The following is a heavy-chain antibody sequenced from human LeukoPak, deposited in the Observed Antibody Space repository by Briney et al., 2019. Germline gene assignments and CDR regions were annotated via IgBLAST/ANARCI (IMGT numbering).Heavy chain of an antibody. CDR1: RFTFTDYS. V-gene: IGHV3-11*01. Sequence: GGSLRLSCAASRFTFTDYSMSWIRQAPGKGLEWVAHISSSGTTIYYADSVRGRFPICRDSAKKSLFLQMNSLRAEDTAVYYCVRANVIREYGPAGDYWGQGILVTVSS. J-gene: IGHJ4*02. D-gene: IGHD2-21*01. CDR3: VRANVIREYGPAGDY. CDR2: ISSSGTTI.